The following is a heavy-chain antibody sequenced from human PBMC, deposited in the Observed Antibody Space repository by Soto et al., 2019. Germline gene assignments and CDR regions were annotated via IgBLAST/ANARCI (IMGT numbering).Heavy chain of an antibody. CDR3: ATRRGAGGHFDY. V-gene: IGHV3-23*01. CDR2: VSIGGST. CDR1: GFTFSSYS. J-gene: IGHJ4*02. D-gene: IGHD2-15*01. Sequence: DVQLLESGGGLVQPEGSLRLSCAASGFTFSSYSMGWVRQGPGKGLEWVAVVSIGGSTHYADSVRGRITISRDNSKNTLSLQMNSLAAEDTAVYFCATRRGAGGHFDYWGQGALVTVSS.